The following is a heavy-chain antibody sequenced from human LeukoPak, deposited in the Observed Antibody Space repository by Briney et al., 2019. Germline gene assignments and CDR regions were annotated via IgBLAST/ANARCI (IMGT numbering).Heavy chain of an antibody. V-gene: IGHV1-8*01. CDR2: MNPNTGNT. Sequence: ASVKVSCKASGYTFNSYDINWVRQATGQGLEWMGWMNPNTGNTGYGESVQGRVTMNRDNYISTPDMELKNLPSDDTAVYYCARGGAGTYYRRDGWLDSWGQGTVVTVSS. CDR3: ARGGAGTYYRRDGWLDS. J-gene: IGHJ5*01. D-gene: IGHD3-10*01. CDR1: GYTFNSYD.